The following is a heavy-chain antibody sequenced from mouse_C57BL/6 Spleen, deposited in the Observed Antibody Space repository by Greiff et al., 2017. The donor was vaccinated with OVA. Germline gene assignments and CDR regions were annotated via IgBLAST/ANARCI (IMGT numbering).Heavy chain of an antibody. J-gene: IGHJ2*01. Sequence: QVQLQQPGAELVRPGTSVKLSCKASGYTFTSYWMHWVKQRPGQGLEWIGVIDPSDSYTNYNQKFKGKATLAVDTSSSTAYMQLSSLTSEDSAVYDCARRGRVWDFDYWGQGTTLTVSS. D-gene: IGHD2-10*02. CDR1: GYTFTSYW. V-gene: IGHV1-59*01. CDR2: IDPSDSYT. CDR3: ARRGRVWDFDY.